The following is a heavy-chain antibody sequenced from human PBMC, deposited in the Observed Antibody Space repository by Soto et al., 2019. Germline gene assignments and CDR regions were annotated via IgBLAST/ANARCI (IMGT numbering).Heavy chain of an antibody. CDR2: IYYTGST. J-gene: IGHJ5*02. CDR3: AGANGSSES. CDR1: GGSINNHY. D-gene: IGHD3-10*01. V-gene: IGHV4-59*11. Sequence: QVHLQESGPGLVKPSETLSLTCTVSGGSINNHYWSWIRQPPGEGLEWIGYIYYTGSTNYNPSLRSGAPMSVDTSKRHSPLNLASLTAADTAIFYCAGANGSSESWGQGTLVPFSP.